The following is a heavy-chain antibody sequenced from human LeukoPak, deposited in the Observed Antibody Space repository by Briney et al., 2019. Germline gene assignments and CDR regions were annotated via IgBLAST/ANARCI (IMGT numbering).Heavy chain of an antibody. V-gene: IGHV4-38-2*02. CDR1: GYSISSGYY. Sequence: SETLSLTCTVSGYSISSGYYWGWIRQPPGKGLEWIGSIYHSGSTYYNPSLKSRVTISVDTSKNQFSLKLSSVTAADTAVYYCAREPPTWERAAFDIWGQGTMVTVSS. D-gene: IGHD7-27*01. CDR3: AREPPTWERAAFDI. CDR2: IYHSGST. J-gene: IGHJ3*02.